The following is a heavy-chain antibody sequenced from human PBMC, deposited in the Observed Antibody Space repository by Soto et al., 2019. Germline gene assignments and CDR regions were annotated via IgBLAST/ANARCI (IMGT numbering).Heavy chain of an antibody. V-gene: IGHV4-59*08. J-gene: IGHJ3*02. Sequence: TSETLSLTCAVYGDSIGTYYWSWIRQPPGKGLEWIGYIHYSGNTDYNPSLKSRVTISGDTSKNQFSLKLRSVTAADTAVYYCARSHYYDSSGLCAFDIWGQGTMVTVSS. CDR2: IHYSGNT. D-gene: IGHD3-22*01. CDR1: GDSIGTYY. CDR3: ARSHYYDSSGLCAFDI.